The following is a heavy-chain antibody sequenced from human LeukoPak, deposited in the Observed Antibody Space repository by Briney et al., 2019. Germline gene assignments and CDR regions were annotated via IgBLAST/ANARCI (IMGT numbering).Heavy chain of an antibody. CDR3: AKETGAYASSPFEY. D-gene: IGHD6-13*01. J-gene: IGHJ4*02. CDR1: GFTFSSYS. Sequence: GGSLRLSCAASGFTFSSYSMNWVRQAPGKGLEWVSHISSSSSTIYYADSVKGRFTISRDNAKNSLYLQMNSLRAEDTAVYYCAKETGAYASSPFEYWGQGILVTVSS. V-gene: IGHV3-48*01. CDR2: ISSSSSTI.